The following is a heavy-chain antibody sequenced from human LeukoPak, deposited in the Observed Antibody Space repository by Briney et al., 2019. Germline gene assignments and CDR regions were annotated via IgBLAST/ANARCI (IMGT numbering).Heavy chain of an antibody. V-gene: IGHV4-59*01. Sequence: SETLSLTCTVSGGSISSYYWSWIRQPPGKGLEWIGYIYYSGSTNYNPSLKSRVTISVDTSKNQFSLKLSSVTAADTAVYYCARNTYYYGSGAMTDHWGQGTLVTVSS. CDR1: GGSISSYY. CDR2: IYYSGST. CDR3: ARNTYYYGSGAMTDH. D-gene: IGHD3-10*01. J-gene: IGHJ4*02.